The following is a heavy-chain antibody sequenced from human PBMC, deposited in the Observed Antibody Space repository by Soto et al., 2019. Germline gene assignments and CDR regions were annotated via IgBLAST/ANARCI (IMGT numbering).Heavy chain of an antibody. J-gene: IGHJ4*01. CDR1: GAPISRNY. CDR2: IYYSGST. CDR3: ARDAGGSYDH. D-gene: IGHD3-22*01. Sequence: KTLSRTWTVCGAPISRNYRSVIRQAPGKGLEWIGYIYYSGSTTYNPSLKSRVTMSADTSKDQFSLKLNSVNAADTDVYYSARDAGGSYDHWGPGIPVT. V-gene: IGHV4-59*01.